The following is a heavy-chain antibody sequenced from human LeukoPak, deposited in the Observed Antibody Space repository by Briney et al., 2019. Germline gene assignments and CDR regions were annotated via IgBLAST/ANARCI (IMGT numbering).Heavy chain of an antibody. Sequence: GGSLRLSCAASGFTFSSYDMHWVRQATGKGLEWVSAIGTAGDTYYPGSVKGRFTISRENAKNSLYLQMNSLRAGDTAVYYCARVRGGGFRTADHWGQGTLVTVSS. J-gene: IGHJ4*02. D-gene: IGHD1-14*01. CDR1: GFTFSSYD. CDR3: ARVRGGGFRTADH. V-gene: IGHV3-13*01. CDR2: IGTAGDT.